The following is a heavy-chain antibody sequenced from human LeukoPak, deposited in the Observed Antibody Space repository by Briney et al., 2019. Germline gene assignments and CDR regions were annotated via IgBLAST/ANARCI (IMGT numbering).Heavy chain of an antibody. CDR3: ARAPDIVVVVAAPVGAFDI. V-gene: IGHV4-39*07. J-gene: IGHJ3*02. Sequence: SETLSLTCTVSGGSITSGTFYWGWTRQPPGKGLEWIGTIHHSGSTSYNPSLQSRATISVDTSNDQFSLKLSSVTAADTAVYYCARAPDIVVVVAAPVGAFDIWGQGTMVTVSS. CDR2: IHHSGST. CDR1: GGSITSGTFY. D-gene: IGHD2-15*01.